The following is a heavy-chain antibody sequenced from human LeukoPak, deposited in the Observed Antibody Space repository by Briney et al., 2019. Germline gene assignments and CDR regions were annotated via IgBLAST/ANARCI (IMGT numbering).Heavy chain of an antibody. CDR2: IKRDGSEK. CDR1: GFTFSSYA. CDR3: ASGGYDGPFDY. Sequence: PGGSLRLSCAASGFTFSSYAMSWVRQAPGKGLEWVANIKRDGSEKYYVDSVKGRFTISRDNAKNSLYLQMNSLRAEDTAVYYCASGGYDGPFDYWGQGTLVTVSS. V-gene: IGHV3-7*01. J-gene: IGHJ4*02. D-gene: IGHD5-12*01.